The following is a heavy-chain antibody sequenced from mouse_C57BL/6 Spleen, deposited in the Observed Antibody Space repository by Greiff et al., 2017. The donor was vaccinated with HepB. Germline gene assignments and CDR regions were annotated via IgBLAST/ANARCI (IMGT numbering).Heavy chain of an antibody. CDR1: GFTFSDYG. CDR3: ARPRITTVPLYFDV. V-gene: IGHV5-17*01. CDR2: ISSGSSTI. J-gene: IGHJ1*03. D-gene: IGHD1-1*01. Sequence: EVKLVESGGGLVKPGGSLKLSCAASGFTFSDYGMHWVRQVPEKGLEWVAYISSGSSTIYYADTVKGRFTISRDNAKNTLFLQMTSLRSEDTDMDYLARPRITTVPLYFDVWGTGTTVTVSS.